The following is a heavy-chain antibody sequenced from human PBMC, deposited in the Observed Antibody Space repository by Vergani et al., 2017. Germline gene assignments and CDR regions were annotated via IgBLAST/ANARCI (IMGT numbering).Heavy chain of an antibody. CDR1: GYTFTSYG. Sequence: VQLVPSGAEVKTPGASVKVSCKASGYTFTSYGISWVRQAPGQGLEWMGWISAYNGNTNYAQKLQGRVTMTTDTSTSTAYMELRSLRSDDTAVYYCARGYSSSWYDGVSVFDYYYYMDVWGKGTTVTVSS. CDR3: ARGYSSSWYDGVSVFDYYYYMDV. J-gene: IGHJ6*03. CDR2: ISAYNGNT. D-gene: IGHD6-13*01. V-gene: IGHV1-18*01.